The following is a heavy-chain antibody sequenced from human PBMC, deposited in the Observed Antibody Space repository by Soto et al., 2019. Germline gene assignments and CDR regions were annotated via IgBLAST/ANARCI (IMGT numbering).Heavy chain of an antibody. CDR2: IWYDGSNK. CDR1: GFTFSSYG. Sequence: QVQLVESGGGVVQPGRSLRLSCAASGFTFSSYGMHWVRQAPGKGLEWVAVIWYDGSNKYYADSVKGRFTISRDNSKNTLYLQMNSLRAEDTAVYYCARDSTHGSGCYGGYIDYWGQGTLVTVSS. CDR3: ARDSTHGSGCYGGYIDY. V-gene: IGHV3-33*01. J-gene: IGHJ4*02. D-gene: IGHD6-19*01.